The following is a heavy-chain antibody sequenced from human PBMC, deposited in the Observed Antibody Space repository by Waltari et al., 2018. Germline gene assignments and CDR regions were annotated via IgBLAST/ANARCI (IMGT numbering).Heavy chain of an antibody. CDR1: GYPFTGYY. J-gene: IGHJ4*02. D-gene: IGHD1-26*01. V-gene: IGHV1-2*02. CDR2: INPNSGGT. CDR3: ARDMEWELRGSDY. Sequence: QVQLVQSGAEVKKPGASVKVSCQASGYPFTGYYMHWVRQAPGQGLEWRGWINPNSGGTNYAQKFQGRVTMTRDTSISTAYMELSRLRSDDTAVYYCARDMEWELRGSDYWGQGTLVTVSS.